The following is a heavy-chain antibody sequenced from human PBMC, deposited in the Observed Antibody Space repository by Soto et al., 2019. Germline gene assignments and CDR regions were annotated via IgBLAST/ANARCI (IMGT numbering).Heavy chain of an antibody. Sequence: GGSLRLSCAASGFTFSYAWMNWARQAPGKGLEWVGRIKSYANGGTTDYAAPVKGRFTISRDDSRNTVYLQMNSLITEDTAVYYCSTNWATSRDWGQGTLVTVSS. CDR1: GFTFSYAW. V-gene: IGHV3-15*01. D-gene: IGHD3-10*01. J-gene: IGHJ4*02. CDR2: IKSYANGGTT. CDR3: STNWATSRD.